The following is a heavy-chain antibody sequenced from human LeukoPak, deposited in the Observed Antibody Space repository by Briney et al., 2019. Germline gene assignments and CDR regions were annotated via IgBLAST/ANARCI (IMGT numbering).Heavy chain of an antibody. V-gene: IGHV3-74*01. Sequence: GGSLRLSCAASGFTFSSYWMNWVRQAPGKGLVWVSRIASGGSSTTYADSVKGRFSISRDNAKNTLYLQMNSLRVEDTAVYYCARGRPHGNDYWGQGTLVTVSS. CDR3: ARGRPHGNDY. CDR2: IASGGSST. CDR1: GFTFSSYW. D-gene: IGHD4-23*01. J-gene: IGHJ4*02.